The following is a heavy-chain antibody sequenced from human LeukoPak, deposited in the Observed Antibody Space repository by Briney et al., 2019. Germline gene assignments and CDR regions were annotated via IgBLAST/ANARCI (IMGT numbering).Heavy chain of an antibody. CDR3: AGKYYYHSSGYFYVDY. CDR1: GYSISSGYY. D-gene: IGHD3-22*01. Sequence: SGTLSHTCAVSGYSISSGYYWGWIRQTPGKGLEWIGSIHHSGSTYYNPSLKSRVTILMDTSKNHFSLKLNSVTAADTAVYYCAGKYYYHSSGYFYVDYWGQGTLVTVSS. J-gene: IGHJ4*02. V-gene: IGHV4-38-2*01. CDR2: IHHSGST.